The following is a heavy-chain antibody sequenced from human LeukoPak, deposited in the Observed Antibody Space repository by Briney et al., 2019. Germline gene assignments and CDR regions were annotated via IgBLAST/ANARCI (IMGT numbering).Heavy chain of an antibody. D-gene: IGHD4-17*01. CDR1: GDTLSSYA. V-gene: IGHV1-69*04. CDR3: ARDYPSTTGWFDP. J-gene: IGHJ5*02. Sequence: SVKVSSKASGDTLSSYAISCVRQAPGQGLEWMGRIIPIFGIANYAQKFQGRVTITADKSTSTAYMELSSLRSEDTAVYYCARDYPSTTGWFDPWGQGTLVTVPS. CDR2: IIPIFGIA.